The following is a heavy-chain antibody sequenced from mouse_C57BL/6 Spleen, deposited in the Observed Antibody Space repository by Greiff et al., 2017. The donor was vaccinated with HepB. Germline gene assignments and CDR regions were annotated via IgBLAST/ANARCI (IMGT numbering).Heavy chain of an antibody. J-gene: IGHJ2*01. CDR1: GYTFTSYW. CDR2: IDPSDSET. CDR3: ARRPYGYYFDY. Sequence: VQLQQPGAELVRPGCSVKLSCKASGYTFTSYWMHWVKQRPIQGLEWIGNIDPSDSETHYNQKFKDKATLTVDKSSSTAYMQLSSLTSEDSAVYYCARRPYGYYFDYWGQGTTLTVSS. V-gene: IGHV1-52*01. D-gene: IGHD1-1*01.